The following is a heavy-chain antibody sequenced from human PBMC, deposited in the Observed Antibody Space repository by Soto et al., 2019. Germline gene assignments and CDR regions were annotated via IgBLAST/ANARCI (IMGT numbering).Heavy chain of an antibody. CDR2: ISYDGSKK. J-gene: IGHJ4*02. CDR3: ARDSPEHRIAAAGALAGQLDY. V-gene: IGHV3-30-3*01. Sequence: QVQLVESGGGVVQPGRCLRLSCAACGFTFSSYAMHWVRQAPGKGLEWVAVISYDGSKKYYADSVKGRLTISRDNSKNTLYLQIKSLRAEDTAVYYCARDSPEHRIAAAGALAGQLDYWGQGTLVTVSS. D-gene: IGHD6-13*01. CDR1: GFTFSSYA.